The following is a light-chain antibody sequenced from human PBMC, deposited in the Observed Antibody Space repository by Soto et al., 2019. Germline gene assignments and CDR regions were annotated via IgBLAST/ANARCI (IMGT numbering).Light chain of an antibody. Sequence: EIVMTQSPATLSVSPGERATLSCRASQSVSSNLAWYQQKPGQAPRLLIYGASTRATGIPARFSGSRSGTEFTLTISSLQSEDYAVYYCYQYNNWPPWTFXQGTKVDIK. J-gene: IGKJ1*01. CDR2: GAS. V-gene: IGKV3-15*01. CDR1: QSVSSN. CDR3: YQYNNWPPWT.